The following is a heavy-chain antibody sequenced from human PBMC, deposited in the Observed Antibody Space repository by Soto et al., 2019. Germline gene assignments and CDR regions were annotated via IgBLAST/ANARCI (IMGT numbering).Heavy chain of an antibody. CDR1: GDSIGSGDYY. Sequence: QVQLQESGPRLVKPSQTLSLTCTVSGDSIGSGDYYWTWIRQPPGKGLEWIGYISSIGTTFYNPSLESRVNISVDTSKIQFSLRVTSVTAADTAVYYCARGSTYYGFVTWGQGPLITVSS. J-gene: IGHJ5*02. V-gene: IGHV4-30-4*01. D-gene: IGHD3-10*01. CDR2: ISSIGTT. CDR3: ARGSTYYGFVT.